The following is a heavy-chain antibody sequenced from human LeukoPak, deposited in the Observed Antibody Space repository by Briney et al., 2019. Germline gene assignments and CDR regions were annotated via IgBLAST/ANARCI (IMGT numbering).Heavy chain of an antibody. CDR3: AKDQGDTSAYVSDY. V-gene: IGHV3-23*01. Sequence: PGGSLRLPCAASGFTFSSYVVSWVRQAPGKGLEWVSGISGSGDSTYYADSVKGRFTISRDNSKNTVYLQMNGLRAEDTAVYYCAKDQGDTSAYVSDYWGQGTLVTVSS. D-gene: IGHD3-22*01. CDR2: ISGSGDST. J-gene: IGHJ4*02. CDR1: GFTFSSYV.